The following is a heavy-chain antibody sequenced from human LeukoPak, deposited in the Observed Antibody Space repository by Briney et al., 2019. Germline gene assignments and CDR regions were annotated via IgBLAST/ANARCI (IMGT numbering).Heavy chain of an antibody. CDR2: LASGASP. CDR3: ARQLGYCSSGNCYFDS. V-gene: IGHV3-23*01. CDR1: GFTFSTYA. Sequence: PGGSLRLSCAASGFTFSTYAMSWVRQAPGKGLEWVSALASGASPSYADSVKGRFTISRDNSKNTLYLQLNSLTAEDTAVYYCARQLGYCSSGNCYFDSWGQGTLVTVCS. J-gene: IGHJ4*02. D-gene: IGHD2-2*01.